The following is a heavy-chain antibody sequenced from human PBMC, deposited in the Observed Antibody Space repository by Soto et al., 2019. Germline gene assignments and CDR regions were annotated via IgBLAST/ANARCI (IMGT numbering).Heavy chain of an antibody. V-gene: IGHV4-30-4*01. D-gene: IGHD3-3*01. CDR1: GGSISSGDYY. J-gene: IGHJ4*02. CDR2: IYYSGST. CDR3: AGGLRFLEWLLYFDY. Sequence: PSETLSLTCTVSGGSISSGDYYWSWIRQPPGKGLEWIGYIYYSGSTYYNPSLKSRVTISVDTSKNQFSLKLSSVTAADTAVYYCAGGLRFLEWLLYFDYWGQGTLVTVSS.